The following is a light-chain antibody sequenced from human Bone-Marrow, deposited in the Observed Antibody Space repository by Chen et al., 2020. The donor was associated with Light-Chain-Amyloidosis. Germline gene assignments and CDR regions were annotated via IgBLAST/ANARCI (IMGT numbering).Light chain of an antibody. CDR2: DDS. CDR1: NIGSTS. V-gene: IGLV3-21*02. J-gene: IGLJ3*02. Sequence: SYVLTQPSSVSVAPGQTATIACGGKNIGSTSVHWYQQTRGQAPLLVVYDDSDRPSGIPERLSGSNSGNTATLTISGVEAGDEADYYCQVWDRSSDRPVFGGGTKLTVL. CDR3: QVWDRSSDRPV.